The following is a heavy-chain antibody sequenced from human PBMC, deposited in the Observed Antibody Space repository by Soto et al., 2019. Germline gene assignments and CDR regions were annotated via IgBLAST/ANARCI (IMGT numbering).Heavy chain of an antibody. D-gene: IGHD2-15*01. CDR3: ARIRGSRIYYYYYMDV. CDR2: INHSGST. Sequence: PSDTLSLTCAVYGGSFSGYYWSWIRQPPGKGLEWIGEINHSGSTNYNPSLKSRVTISVDTSKNQFSLKLSSVTAADTAVYYCARIRGSRIYYYYYMDVWGKGTTVTVSS. J-gene: IGHJ6*03. V-gene: IGHV4-34*01. CDR1: GGSFSGYY.